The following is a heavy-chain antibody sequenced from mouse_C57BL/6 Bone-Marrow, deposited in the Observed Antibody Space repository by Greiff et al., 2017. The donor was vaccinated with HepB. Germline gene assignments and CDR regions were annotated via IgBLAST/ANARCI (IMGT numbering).Heavy chain of an antibody. CDR2: IHPNSGST. CDR3: ARWGTTGGFAY. CDR1: GYTFTSYW. Sequence: QVQLQQPGAELVKPGASVKLSCKASGYTFTSYWMHWVKQRPGQGLEWIGMIHPNSGSTNYNEKLKRKAKLTVDKSSSTAYMQLSSLTSEDSAVYYCARWGTTGGFAYWGQGTLVTVSA. J-gene: IGHJ3*01. D-gene: IGHD1-1*01. V-gene: IGHV1-64*01.